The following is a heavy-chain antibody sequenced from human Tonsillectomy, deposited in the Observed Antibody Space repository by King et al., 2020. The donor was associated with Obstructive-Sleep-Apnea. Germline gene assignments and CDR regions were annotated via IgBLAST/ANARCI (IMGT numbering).Heavy chain of an antibody. CDR2: IRYDGNNK. J-gene: IGHJ4*02. D-gene: IGHD1-7*01. CDR3: AKDAAITGTLDY. V-gene: IGHV3-30*02. Sequence: VQLVESGGGVVQPGRSLRLSCEASVFTFSSYGMHWVRHAPGKGLEWVSFIRYDGNNKYYAGSVKGRFTISRDNPKNTLSLQMDDLRTEDTAVYYCAKDAAITGTLDYWGQGILVTVSS. CDR1: VFTFSSYG.